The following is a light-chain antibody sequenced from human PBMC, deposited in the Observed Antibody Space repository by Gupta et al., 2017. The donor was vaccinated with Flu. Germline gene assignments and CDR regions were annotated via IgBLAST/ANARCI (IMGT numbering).Light chain of an antibody. V-gene: IGLV4-60*03. Sequence: VKLTCTLSSGHSSYIIAWHQQQPGKAPRYLMKLEGSGSYNKGSGVPDRFSGSSSGADRYLTISNLQSEDEADYYCETGDSNTRVFGGGTKLTVL. CDR3: ETGDSNTRV. CDR2: LEGSGSY. J-gene: IGLJ3*02. CDR1: SGHSSYI.